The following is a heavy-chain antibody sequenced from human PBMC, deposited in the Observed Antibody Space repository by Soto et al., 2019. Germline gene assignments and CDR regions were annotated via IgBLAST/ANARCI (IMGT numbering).Heavy chain of an antibody. Sequence: ASVKVSCKASGYSFTSYGVSWVRQAPGQGLEWMGWISANSGNTDYAQKFQGRLTLTTETSTTTAYLDLRSLRSDDTAVYYCVRDPQRNDYWGQGTLVTVSS. V-gene: IGHV1-18*04. CDR3: VRDPQRNDY. D-gene: IGHD6-25*01. CDR2: ISANSGNT. J-gene: IGHJ4*02. CDR1: GYSFTSYG.